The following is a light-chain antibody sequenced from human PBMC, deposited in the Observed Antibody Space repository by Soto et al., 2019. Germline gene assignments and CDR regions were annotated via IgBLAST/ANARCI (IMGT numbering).Light chain of an antibody. CDR1: QSVSSY. V-gene: IGKV3-11*01. CDR2: DTS. Sequence: EIVLTQSPGTLSLSPGESATLSCRASQSVSSYLAWYQQKPGRAPRLLIYDTSNRATGIPDRFSGSGSATDFNLTISRLEPEDFAVYYCQQRSNWPWTCGQGTKVDIK. J-gene: IGKJ1*01. CDR3: QQRSNWPWT.